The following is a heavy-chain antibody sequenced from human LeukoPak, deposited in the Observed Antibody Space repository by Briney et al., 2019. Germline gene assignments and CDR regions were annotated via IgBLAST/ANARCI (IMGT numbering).Heavy chain of an antibody. D-gene: IGHD4-11*01. J-gene: IGHJ4*02. Sequence: GGSLRLSCAASGFTFSSYVMSWVRQAPGKGLEWVSSISGSGGSTYYADSVKGRFTISRDNSENTLYLQMSSLRAEDTALYYCATKGTTVTTNYFDYWGQGTLVTVSS. V-gene: IGHV3-23*01. CDR1: GFTFSSYV. CDR3: ATKGTTVTTNYFDY. CDR2: ISGSGGST.